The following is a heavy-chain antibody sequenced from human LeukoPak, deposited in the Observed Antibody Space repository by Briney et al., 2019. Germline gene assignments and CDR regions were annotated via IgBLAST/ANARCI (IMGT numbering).Heavy chain of an antibody. CDR2: IVVGSGNT. Sequence: SVKVSCKASGFTFTSSAMQWVRQARGQRLEWIGWIVVGSGNTNYAQKFQERVTITRDMSTSTAYMELSSLRSEDTAVYYCARAPTTVVVFDYWGQGTLVTVSS. V-gene: IGHV1-58*02. D-gene: IGHD4-17*01. CDR3: ARAPTTVVVFDY. J-gene: IGHJ4*02. CDR1: GFTFTSSA.